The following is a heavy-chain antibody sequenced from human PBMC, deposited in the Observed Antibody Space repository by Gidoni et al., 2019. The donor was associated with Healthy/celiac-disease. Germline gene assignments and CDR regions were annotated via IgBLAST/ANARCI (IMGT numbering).Heavy chain of an antibody. CDR2: INHSGST. CDR1: GGSFSGYY. Sequence: QVQLQQWGAGLLKPSETLSLTCAVYGGSFSGYYWSWIRQPPGKGLEWIGEINHSGSTNYNPSLKSRVTISVDTSKNQFSLKLSSVTAADTAVYYCARVINVAAAGAFDYWGQGTLVTVSS. J-gene: IGHJ4*02. V-gene: IGHV4-34*01. CDR3: ARVINVAAAGAFDY. D-gene: IGHD6-13*01.